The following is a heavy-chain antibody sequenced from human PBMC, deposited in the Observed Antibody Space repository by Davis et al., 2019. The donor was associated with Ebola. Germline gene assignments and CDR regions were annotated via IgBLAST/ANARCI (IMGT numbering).Heavy chain of an antibody. V-gene: IGHV4-59*08. D-gene: IGHD4/OR15-4a*01. J-gene: IGHJ4*02. CDR3: ARSYGAAPFDY. Sequence: MPSETLSPTCPVSGGSISPYYWSWIRQPPGKGLEWIGYIYYSGSTKYNLSLKGRVAISVDTSKNQFSLKLSSVTAADTAVYYCARSYGAAPFDYWGQGTLVTVSS. CDR2: IYYSGST. CDR1: GGSISPYY.